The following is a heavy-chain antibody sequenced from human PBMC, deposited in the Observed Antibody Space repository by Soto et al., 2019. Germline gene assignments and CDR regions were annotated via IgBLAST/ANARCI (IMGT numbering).Heavy chain of an antibody. V-gene: IGHV1-18*01. CDR3: ARDPQYSSRWHPIDY. D-gene: IGHD6-19*01. Sequence: QVQLVQSGAEVKKPGASVKVYCKASGYTFTDYGISWVRQAPGQGLEWLGWIHTYNGNTNYAQKVQGRVTMTTDSSTSTAYMELRSLRSDDTAVYYCARDPQYSSRWHPIDYWGQGTLVTVSS. CDR2: IHTYNGNT. J-gene: IGHJ4*02. CDR1: GYTFTDYG.